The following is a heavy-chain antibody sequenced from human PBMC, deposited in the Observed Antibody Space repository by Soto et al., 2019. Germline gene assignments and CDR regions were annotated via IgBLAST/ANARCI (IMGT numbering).Heavy chain of an antibody. CDR1: GGSISGHS. Sequence: SETLSLTCTVSGGSISGHSWIWIRQPAGKGLEWIGHIYPSGSTSYNPSLRSRVTMSLDTSSNQIFLNLTSVTAADTAVFYCVSGRSYSDYDFWGQGTLVTVSS. CDR2: IYPSGST. D-gene: IGHD5-12*01. CDR3: VSGRSYSDYDF. V-gene: IGHV4-4*07. J-gene: IGHJ4*02.